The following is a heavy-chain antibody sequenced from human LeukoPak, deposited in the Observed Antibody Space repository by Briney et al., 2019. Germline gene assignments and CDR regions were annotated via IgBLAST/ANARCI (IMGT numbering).Heavy chain of an antibody. D-gene: IGHD5-18*01. CDR2: IISGGST. V-gene: IGHV3-23*01. CDR1: GFTFTTYA. J-gene: IGHJ4*02. CDR3: AKDHIEGIRVFVS. Sequence: PGGSLRLSCAASGFTFTTYAMTWVRQAPGEGLEWVSTIISGGSTYYADSVKGRFTISRDNSKNTLYLQMNSLRAEDTAIYYCAKDHIEGIRVFVSWGQGTLVTVSS.